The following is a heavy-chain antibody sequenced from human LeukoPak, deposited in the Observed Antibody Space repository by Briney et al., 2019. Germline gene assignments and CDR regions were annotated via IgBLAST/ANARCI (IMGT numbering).Heavy chain of an antibody. CDR2: ISGSGGST. D-gene: IGHD2-15*01. Sequence: PGGSLRLSCAVSGITLSNCGMSWVRQAPGKGLEWVAGISGSGGSTNYADSVKGRFTISRDSSKNTLFLQMNSLRAEDTAVYFCAKRGVVIRVILVGFHREAYYFDSWGQGALVTVSS. CDR3: AKRGVVIRVILVGFHREAYYFDS. J-gene: IGHJ4*02. CDR1: GITLSNCG. V-gene: IGHV3-23*01.